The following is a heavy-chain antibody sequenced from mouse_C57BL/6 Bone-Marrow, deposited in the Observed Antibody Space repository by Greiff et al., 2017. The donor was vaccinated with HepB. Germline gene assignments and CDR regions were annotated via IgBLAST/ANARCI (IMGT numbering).Heavy chain of an antibody. J-gene: IGHJ2*01. Sequence: VQLQQPGAELVKPGASVKLSCKASGYTFTSYWMHWVKQRPGQGLEWIGMIHPNSGSTNYNEKFKSKATLTVDKSSSTAYMQLSSLTSEDSAVYYCARSQGDDGYLYWGQGTTLTVSS. CDR1: GYTFTSYW. V-gene: IGHV1-64*01. CDR2: IHPNSGST. CDR3: ARSQGDDGYLY. D-gene: IGHD2-3*01.